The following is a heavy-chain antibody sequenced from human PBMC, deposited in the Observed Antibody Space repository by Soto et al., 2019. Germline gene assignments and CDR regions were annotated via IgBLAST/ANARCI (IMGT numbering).Heavy chain of an antibody. Sequence: GASVKVSCKASGFTFTSYAITWVRQAPGQGLEWMGWISAYNGNTNYAQNLQGRVTMTTDTSTSTAYMELGSLTSDDTAVYYCARDFTGGPPGGVAPGGQGTLVPVSP. CDR1: GFTFTSYA. D-gene: IGHD1-26*01. V-gene: IGHV1-18*01. CDR2: ISAYNGNT. J-gene: IGHJ5*02. CDR3: ARDFTGGPPGGVAP.